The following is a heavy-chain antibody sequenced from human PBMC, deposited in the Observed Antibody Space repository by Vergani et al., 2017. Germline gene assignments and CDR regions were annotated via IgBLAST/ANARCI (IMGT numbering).Heavy chain of an antibody. V-gene: IGHV4-59*01. Sequence: QVQLQESGPGLVKPSETLSLTCTVSVGSISSYYWSWIRQPPGKGLEWIGYIYYSGSTNYNPSLKSRVTLSVDTSKNQFSLKLSSVTAADTAVYYCARIYDFWSGFDYYDYMDVWGKGTTVTVSS. J-gene: IGHJ6*03. CDR3: ARIYDFWSGFDYYDYMDV. D-gene: IGHD3-3*01. CDR1: VGSISSYY. CDR2: IYYSGST.